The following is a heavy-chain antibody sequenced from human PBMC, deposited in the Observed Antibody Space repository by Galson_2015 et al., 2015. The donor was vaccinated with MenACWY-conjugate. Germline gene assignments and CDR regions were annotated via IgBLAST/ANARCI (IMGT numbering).Heavy chain of an antibody. CDR1: GFSVSSEY. V-gene: IGHV3-53*01. J-gene: IGHJ5*02. CDR2: IYRDGKT. Sequence: SLRLSCAASGFSVSSEYMSWVCQAPGKGLEWVSIIYRDGKTFYADSVQGRFIISRDNSKNTLYLQMNSLTAEDTAVYYCARESGDSSGHPSSWGQGSLVTVSS. D-gene: IGHD3-22*01. CDR3: ARESGDSSGHPSS.